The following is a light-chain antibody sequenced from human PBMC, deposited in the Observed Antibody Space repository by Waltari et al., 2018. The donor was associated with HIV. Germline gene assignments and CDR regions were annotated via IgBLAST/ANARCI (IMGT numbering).Light chain of an antibody. V-gene: IGLV2-14*03. CDR3: SSYTSSSNVV. CDR2: DVS. Sequence: QSALTQPASVSGSPGQSITISCTGTSSDVGGYNYVSWYQQHPGKAPKLMIYDVSNRPSGVSNRFSGSKSGNTASLTISGLQAEDEADYYCSSYTSSSNVVFGGGTKLTVL. J-gene: IGLJ2*01. CDR1: SSDVGGYNY.